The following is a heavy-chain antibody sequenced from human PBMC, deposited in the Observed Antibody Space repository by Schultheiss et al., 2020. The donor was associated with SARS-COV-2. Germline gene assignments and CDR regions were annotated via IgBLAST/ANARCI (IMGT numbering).Heavy chain of an antibody. D-gene: IGHD2-2*02. CDR1: GFTFSSYA. Sequence: LRLSCAASGFTFSSYAMSWVRQAPGKGLEWVSAISGSGGSTYYADSVKGRFTISRDNAKNSLYLQMNSLRAEDTAVYYCAREGEYCSSTSCYTGWGHYMDVWGKGTTVTVSS. CDR2: ISGSGGST. V-gene: IGHV3-23*01. J-gene: IGHJ6*03. CDR3: AREGEYCSSTSCYTGWGHYMDV.